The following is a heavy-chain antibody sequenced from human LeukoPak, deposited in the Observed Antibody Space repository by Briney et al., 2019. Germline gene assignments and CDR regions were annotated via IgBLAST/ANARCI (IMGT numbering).Heavy chain of an antibody. CDR1: GCTFTSYY. J-gene: IGHJ4*02. D-gene: IGHD5-18*01. CDR2: INPSGGST. Sequence: ASVKVSCKASGCTFTSYYMHWVRQAPGQGLEWMGIINPSGGSTSYAQKFQGRVTMTRDTSTSTVYMELSSLRSEDTAVYYCARRIQLWLGGYYFDYWGQGTLVTVSS. V-gene: IGHV1-46*01. CDR3: ARRIQLWLGGYYFDY.